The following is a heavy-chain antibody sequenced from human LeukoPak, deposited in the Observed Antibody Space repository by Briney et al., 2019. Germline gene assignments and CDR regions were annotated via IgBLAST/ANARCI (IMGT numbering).Heavy chain of an antibody. J-gene: IGHJ4*02. CDR1: GFTVITND. D-gene: IGHD1-14*01. V-gene: IGHV3-53*01. CDR3: ARGVEPLAANTLAY. CDR2: LYSDGNT. Sequence: TGGSLRLSCAASGFTVITNDMTWVRQAPGKGLEWGSVLYSDGNTKYADSVQGRFTISRDNSKNTLHLEMNSLSPDDTAVYSCARGVEPLAANTLAYWGQGTLVTVSS.